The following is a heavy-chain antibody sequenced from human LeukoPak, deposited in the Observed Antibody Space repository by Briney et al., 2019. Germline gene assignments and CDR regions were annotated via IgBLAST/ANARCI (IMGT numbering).Heavy chain of an antibody. CDR2: IHSDGSSR. CDR3: ARGSGWEL. Sequence: GGSLRLSCAASGFTFSNYWMHCVRQAPGKGLVWVSAIHSDGSSRNYAGFVKGRFTISRDNAKNALYLQMNSLRVEDTAVYYCARGSGWELWGQGTLVTVSS. V-gene: IGHV3-74*01. D-gene: IGHD6-19*01. CDR1: GFTFSNYW. J-gene: IGHJ4*02.